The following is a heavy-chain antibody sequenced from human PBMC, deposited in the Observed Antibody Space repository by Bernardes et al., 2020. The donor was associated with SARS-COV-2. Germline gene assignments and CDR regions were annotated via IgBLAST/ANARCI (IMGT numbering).Heavy chain of an antibody. Sequence: GGSLRLSCAASGFTFTTYAMHWVRQAPGKGLEWVAVTSFDGDDTYYTDSVKGRFTISRDSSKNMVYLQMSSLTSEDTALYYCARETLPYGYNYGYAIDNYYYGLDIWGQGTTVIVSS. CDR3: ARETLPYGYNYGYAIDNYYYGLDI. CDR1: GFTFTTYA. J-gene: IGHJ6*02. V-gene: IGHV3-30-3*01. D-gene: IGHD5-18*01. CDR2: TSFDGDDT.